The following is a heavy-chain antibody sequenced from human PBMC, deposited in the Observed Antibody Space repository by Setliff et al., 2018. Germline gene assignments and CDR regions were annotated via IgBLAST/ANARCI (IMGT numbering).Heavy chain of an antibody. Sequence: SETLSLTCNVSGGSISSYYWTWIRQPPGKGLEWIGYFYHSGSTNYNPSLKGRVTMSVDRSRNQFSLTLSSVSAADMAVYYCARGLNTESWTPLYWSPGTLVTVSS. CDR2: FYHSGST. CDR1: GGSISSYY. D-gene: IGHD2-15*01. J-gene: IGHJ4*02. V-gene: IGHV4-4*08. CDR3: ARGLNTESWTPLY.